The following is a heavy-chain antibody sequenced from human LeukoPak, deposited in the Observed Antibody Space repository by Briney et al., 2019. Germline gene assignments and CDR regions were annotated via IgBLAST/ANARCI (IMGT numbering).Heavy chain of an antibody. V-gene: IGHV3-21*01. CDR3: ARDRGSGWYVLDY. J-gene: IGHJ4*02. CDR1: GFTFSSYS. CDR2: ISSSSSYI. Sequence: GGSLRLSCAASGFTFSSYSMNWVRQAPGKGLEWVSSISSSSSYIYYADSVKGRFTISRDNAKNSLYLQMNSLRAEDTAVYYCARDRGSGWYVLDYWGQGTLVTVSS. D-gene: IGHD6-19*01.